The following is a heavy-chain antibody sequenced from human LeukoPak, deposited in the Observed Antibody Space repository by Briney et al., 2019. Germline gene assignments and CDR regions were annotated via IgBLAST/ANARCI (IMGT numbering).Heavy chain of an antibody. V-gene: IGHV4-30-4*01. CDR2: IYYSGST. CDR1: GGSISSGDYY. Sequence: PSETLSLTCTVSGGSISSGDYYWSWIRQPPGKGLEWIGYIYYSGSTYYNPSLKSRVTISVDTSKNQFSLKLSSVTAADTAVYYCAVVVPAAEYYFDYWGQGTLVTVSS. CDR3: AVVVPAAEYYFDY. D-gene: IGHD2-2*01. J-gene: IGHJ4*02.